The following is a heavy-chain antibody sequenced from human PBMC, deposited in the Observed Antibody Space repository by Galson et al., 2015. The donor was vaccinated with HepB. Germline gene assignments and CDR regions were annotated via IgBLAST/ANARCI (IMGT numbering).Heavy chain of an antibody. CDR1: GYSFTGYF. V-gene: IGHV1-2*06. CDR2: INPNSGDT. D-gene: IGHD1-26*01. J-gene: IGHJ4*01. CDR3: AMEDSALPGAGHLDY. Sequence: SVKVSCKASGYSFTGYFVHWVRQAPGQGLEWLGRINPNSGDTNYAQKFQGRVTMTRDTSISTAYMDLKGLRSDDTAVYYCAMEDSALPGAGHLDYWGQGTHVTVSS.